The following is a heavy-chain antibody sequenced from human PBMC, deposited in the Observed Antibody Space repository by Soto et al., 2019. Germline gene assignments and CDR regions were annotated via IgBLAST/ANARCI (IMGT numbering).Heavy chain of an antibody. Sequence: QVQLQQWGAGLLKPSETLSLTCAVYGASSSDYNWSWIRESPGKGLEWIGEVMYSGSTNYIPSLTSHSTISLDASKNQFSLQVPSVTAAATALYYCARSRILSGRYFDSWGQGSLGTVSS. CDR2: VMYSGST. D-gene: IGHD1-26*01. V-gene: IGHV4-34*12. CDR1: GASSSDYN. CDR3: ARSRILSGRYFDS. J-gene: IGHJ4*02.